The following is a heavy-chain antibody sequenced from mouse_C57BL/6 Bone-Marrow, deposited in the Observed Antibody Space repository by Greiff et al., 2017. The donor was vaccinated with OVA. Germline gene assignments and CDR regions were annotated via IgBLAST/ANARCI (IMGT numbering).Heavy chain of an antibody. CDR3: ARRYYGSPWYFDV. D-gene: IGHD1-1*01. Sequence: EVKVVESGPGLAKPSQTLSLTCSVTGYSITSDYWNWIRKFPGNKLEYMGYISYSGSTYYNPSLKSRISITRDTSKNQYYLQLNSVTTEDTATYYCARRYYGSPWYFDVWGTGTTVTVSS. J-gene: IGHJ1*03. CDR1: GYSITSDY. CDR2: ISYSGST. V-gene: IGHV3-8*01.